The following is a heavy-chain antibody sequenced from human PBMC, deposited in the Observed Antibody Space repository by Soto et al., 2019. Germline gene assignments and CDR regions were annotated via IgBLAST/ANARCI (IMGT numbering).Heavy chain of an antibody. CDR3: ARVPYYGAAVDY. Sequence: GGSLRLSCAASGFIISNNFMSWVRQAPGKGLEWVSVIYSAGSTYYADSVKGRFTISRDNSKNTLYLQMNSLRTEDTAVYYCARVPYYGAAVDYWGQGTLVTVSS. J-gene: IGHJ4*02. V-gene: IGHV3-53*01. D-gene: IGHD3-10*01. CDR1: GFIISNNF. CDR2: IYSAGST.